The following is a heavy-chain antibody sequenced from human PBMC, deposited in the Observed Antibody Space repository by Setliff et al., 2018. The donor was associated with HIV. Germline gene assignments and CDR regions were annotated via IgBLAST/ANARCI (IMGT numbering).Heavy chain of an antibody. Sequence: ESLKISCTVSGASITSHYWSWIRQSPGKGFEWIGYIYSTGSTNYNPSLQSRVTISMVASRNQFSLKVTSVTAADTAVYYCAKGAGFYGDYTFDHWGQGRQVTVSS. CDR1: GASITSHY. D-gene: IGHD4-17*01. CDR3: AKGAGFYGDYTFDH. CDR2: IYSTGST. J-gene: IGHJ4*02. V-gene: IGHV4-59*11.